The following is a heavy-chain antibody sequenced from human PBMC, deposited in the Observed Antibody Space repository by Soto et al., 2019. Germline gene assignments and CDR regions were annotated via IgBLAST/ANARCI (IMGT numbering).Heavy chain of an antibody. Sequence: PGPSVKVSCKASGYTFTSYAMHLVRQAPGQRLEWMGWINAGNGNTKYSQKFQGRVTITRDTSASTAYMELSSLRSEDTAVYYCARSYVDTAMVTDYYYYGMDVWGQGTTVTVSS. V-gene: IGHV1-3*01. J-gene: IGHJ6*02. CDR3: ARSYVDTAMVTDYYYYGMDV. CDR2: INAGNGNT. CDR1: GYTFTSYA. D-gene: IGHD5-18*01.